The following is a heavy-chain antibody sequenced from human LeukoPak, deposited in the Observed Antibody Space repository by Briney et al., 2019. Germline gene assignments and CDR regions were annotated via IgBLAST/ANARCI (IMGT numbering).Heavy chain of an antibody. CDR3: ARSIPGSYYNRGMDV. Sequence: SETLSLTCSVSGGSIRNYFWSWIRQPAGKGLEWIGRIYTSGSTDYNPSLRSRVTMSVDTSRNQFSLKLTSMTAADTAVYYCARSIPGSYYNRGMDVWGQGTMVTVSS. CDR1: GGSIRNYF. CDR2: IYTSGST. V-gene: IGHV4-4*07. J-gene: IGHJ6*02. D-gene: IGHD3-10*01.